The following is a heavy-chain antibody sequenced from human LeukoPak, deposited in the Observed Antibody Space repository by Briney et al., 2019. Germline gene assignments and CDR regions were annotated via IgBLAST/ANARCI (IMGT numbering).Heavy chain of an antibody. D-gene: IGHD6-19*01. Sequence: GGSLRLSCAASGFTFSSYSMNWVRQAPGKGLEWVSSISSSSSHIYYADSVKGRFTISRDNAKNSLYLQMNSLRAEDTAVYYCARVSSGWYPDYWGQGTLVTVSS. CDR3: ARVSSGWYPDY. V-gene: IGHV3-21*01. CDR1: GFTFSSYS. J-gene: IGHJ4*02. CDR2: ISSSSSHI.